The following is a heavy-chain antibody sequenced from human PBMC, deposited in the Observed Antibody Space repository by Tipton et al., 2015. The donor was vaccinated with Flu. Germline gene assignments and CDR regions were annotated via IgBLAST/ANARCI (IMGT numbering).Heavy chain of an antibody. J-gene: IGHJ6*02. CDR2: IYINGGT. CDR3: ARDPLDVSSGYYYDYYYGMDV. CDR1: GDSIISSSYL. D-gene: IGHD3-22*01. Sequence: TLSLTCTVSGDSIISSSYLWNWIRQPAGKGLEWIGRIYINGGTKYNPSLKGRVTISLDTPKNQFSMKLSSVTAADTAMYYCARDPLDVSSGYYYDYYYGMDVWGPGAAVTVSS. V-gene: IGHV4-61*02.